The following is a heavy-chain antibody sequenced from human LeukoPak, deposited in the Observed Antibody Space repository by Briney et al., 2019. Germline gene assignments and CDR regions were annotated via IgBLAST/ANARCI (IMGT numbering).Heavy chain of an antibody. CDR2: INPNSGGT. CDR3: ARRRYYGSGSHQYYFDY. J-gene: IGHJ4*02. D-gene: IGHD3-10*01. Sequence: ASVKVSCKASGYTFTGYYMHWVRQAPGQGLEWMGWINPNSGGTNYAQKFQGRVTMTRDTSISTAYLQWSSLKASDTAMYYCARRRYYGSGSHQYYFDYWGQGTLVTVSS. CDR1: GYTFTGYY. V-gene: IGHV1-2*02.